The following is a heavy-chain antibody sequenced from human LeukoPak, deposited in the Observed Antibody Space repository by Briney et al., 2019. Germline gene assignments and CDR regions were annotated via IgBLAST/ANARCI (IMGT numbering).Heavy chain of an antibody. CDR2: IYYSGST. D-gene: IGHD3-9*01. CDR1: GGSISSYY. CDR3: AGDILTPTGVKYFDY. Sequence: NPSETLSLTCTVSGGSISSYYWSWIRQPPGKGLEWIGYIYYSGSTNYNPSLKSRVTISVDTSKNQFSLKLSSVTAADTAVYYCAGDILTPTGVKYFDYWGQGTLVTVSS. V-gene: IGHV4-59*01. J-gene: IGHJ4*02.